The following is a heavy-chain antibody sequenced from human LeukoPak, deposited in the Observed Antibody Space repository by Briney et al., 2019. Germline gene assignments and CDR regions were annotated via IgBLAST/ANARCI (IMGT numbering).Heavy chain of an antibody. CDR2: IWYDGSNK. D-gene: IGHD6-19*01. CDR3: ARDVPQWYYYYGMDV. Sequence: HPGGSLRLSCAASGFTFSSYGMHWVRQAPGKGLEWVAVIWYDGSNKYYADSVKGRFTISRDNSKNTLYLQMNSLRAEDTAVYYCARDVPQWYYYYGMDVWGQGTTVTVSS. J-gene: IGHJ6*02. V-gene: IGHV3-33*01. CDR1: GFTFSSYG.